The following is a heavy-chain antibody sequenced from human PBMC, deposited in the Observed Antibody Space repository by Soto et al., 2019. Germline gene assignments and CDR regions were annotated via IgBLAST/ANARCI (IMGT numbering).Heavy chain of an antibody. CDR3: AKESTHNYLTSSDY. D-gene: IGHD3-10*01. V-gene: IGHV3-23*01. Sequence: PGGSLRLSCAASGFTFSSCAMGWVRQAPGKGLKWVSAISGSGGSTYYADSVRGRFTISRDNSKSTLYLQMNSLRAEDTAVYYCAKESTHNYLTSSDYWGQGTLVTVSS. CDR1: GFTFSSCA. J-gene: IGHJ4*02. CDR2: ISGSGGST.